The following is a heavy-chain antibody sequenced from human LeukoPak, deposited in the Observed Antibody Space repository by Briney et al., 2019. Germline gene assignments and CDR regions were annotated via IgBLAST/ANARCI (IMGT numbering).Heavy chain of an antibody. CDR2: VSGSGGTT. V-gene: IGHV3-23*01. CDR3: ARDTPGEESH. D-gene: IGHD2-2*01. Sequence: GGSLRLSCVASGFSFNRFAMSWVRHAPGKGLEWVSSVSGSGGTTWHAESVKGRFTISKDDSKSTMFLQLNSLRGEDTAVYYCARDTPGEESHWGQGTLVTVSS. CDR1: GFSFNRFA. J-gene: IGHJ4*02.